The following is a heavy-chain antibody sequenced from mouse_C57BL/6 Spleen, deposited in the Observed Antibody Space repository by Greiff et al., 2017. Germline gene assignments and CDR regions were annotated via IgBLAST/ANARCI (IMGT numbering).Heavy chain of an antibody. CDR3: ARRGYYDSDYYAMDY. V-gene: IGHV5-9*01. J-gene: IGHJ4*01. Sequence: EVKLVESGGGLVKPGGSLKLSCAASGFTFSSYTMSWVRQTPEKRLEWVTTISGGGGNTYYPDSVKGRFTISRDNAKNTLYLQMSSLRSEDTALYYCARRGYYDSDYYAMDYWGQGTSVTVSS. CDR2: ISGGGGNT. D-gene: IGHD2-4*01. CDR1: GFTFSSYT.